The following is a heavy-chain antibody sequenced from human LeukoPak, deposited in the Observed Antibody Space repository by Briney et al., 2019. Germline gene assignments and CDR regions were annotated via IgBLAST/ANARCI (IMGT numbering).Heavy chain of an antibody. V-gene: IGHV4-38-2*02. CDR3: ARDSMEAFDY. CDR2: IYHSGNT. J-gene: IGHJ4*02. CDR1: GGSISSYY. D-gene: IGHD2/OR15-2a*01. Sequence: KPSETLSLTCTVSGGSISSYYWSWIRQPPGKGLEWIGSIYHSGNTYYNASLKSRVTISVDTSKNQFSLRLSSVTAADTAVYFCARDSMEAFDYWGQGTLVTVSS.